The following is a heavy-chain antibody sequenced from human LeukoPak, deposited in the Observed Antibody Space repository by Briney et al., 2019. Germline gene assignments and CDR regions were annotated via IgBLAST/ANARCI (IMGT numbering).Heavy chain of an antibody. Sequence: VKVSCKASGGTFSSYAISWVRQAPGQGLEWMGGIIPIFGTANYAQKFQGRVTMTRDTSTSTVYMELSSLRSEDTAVYYCARRSGVATKPTGYYYYMDVWGKGTTVTISS. V-gene: IGHV1-69*13. CDR1: GGTFSSYA. CDR2: IIPIFGTA. J-gene: IGHJ6*03. D-gene: IGHD5-12*01. CDR3: ARRSGVATKPTGYYYYMDV.